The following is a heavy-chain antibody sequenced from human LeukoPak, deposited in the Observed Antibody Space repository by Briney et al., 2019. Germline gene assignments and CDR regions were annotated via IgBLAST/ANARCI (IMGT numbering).Heavy chain of an antibody. CDR3: AAGHSSGWFIDY. J-gene: IGHJ4*02. V-gene: IGHV4-39*01. CDR1: GGSISSSNW. Sequence: PSETLSLTCAVSGGSISSSNWWSWVRQPPGKGLEWIGSIYYSGSTYYNPSLKSRVTISVDTSKNQFSLKLSSVTAADTAVYYCAAGHSSGWFIDYWGQGTLVTVSS. CDR2: IYYSGST. D-gene: IGHD6-19*01.